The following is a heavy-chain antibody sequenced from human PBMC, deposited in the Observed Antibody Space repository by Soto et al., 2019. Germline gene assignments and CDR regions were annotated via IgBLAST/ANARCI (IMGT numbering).Heavy chain of an antibody. J-gene: IGHJ5*02. CDR1: GYTFTSCD. CDR3: ATSTTVTTHSFDP. D-gene: IGHD4-17*01. CDR2: MNPNSGNT. Sequence: GASVKVSCKASGYTFTSCDINWVRQATGQGLEWMGWMNPNSGNTGYAQKFQGRVTMTRNTSISTAYMELSSLRSEDTAVYYCATSTTVTTHSFDPWGQGTLVTVSS. V-gene: IGHV1-8*01.